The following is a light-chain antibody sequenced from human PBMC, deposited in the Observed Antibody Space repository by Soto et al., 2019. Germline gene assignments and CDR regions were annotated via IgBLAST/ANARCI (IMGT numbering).Light chain of an antibody. V-gene: IGKV4-1*01. CDR3: QQYCNTLWA. CDR1: QSVLYSANNRND. J-gene: IGKJ1*01. CDR2: WAS. Sequence: DNVVTHSPDSLAVSLVERATINCKSSQSVLYSANNRNDLAWYQQKPGQPPKLLIYWASTRESGVPDRFSGSGSGTDFTLTISSLQAEDVAVYYCQQYCNTLWAFGQGTKVEIK.